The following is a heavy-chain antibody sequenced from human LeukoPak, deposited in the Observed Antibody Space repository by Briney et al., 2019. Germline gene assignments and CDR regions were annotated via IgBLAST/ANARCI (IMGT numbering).Heavy chain of an antibody. Sequence: SETLSLTCAVYGGSFSGYYWSWIRQPPGKGLEWIGEINHSGSTNYNPSLKSRVTISVDTSKNQFSLKLSSVTAADTAVYYCARVSGSYYFRYFDYWDQGTLVTVSS. CDR1: GGSFSGYY. D-gene: IGHD1-26*01. CDR3: ARVSGSYYFRYFDY. CDR2: INHSGST. J-gene: IGHJ4*02. V-gene: IGHV4-34*01.